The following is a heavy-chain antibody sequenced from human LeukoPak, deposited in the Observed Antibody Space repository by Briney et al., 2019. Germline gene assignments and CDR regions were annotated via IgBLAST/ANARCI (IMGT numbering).Heavy chain of an antibody. J-gene: IGHJ4*02. CDR3: ARLGIYDSSGYYYDY. CDR1: GYSFTTSW. D-gene: IGHD3-22*01. CDR2: IYPGDSDT. V-gene: IGHV5-51*01. Sequence: GESLKISCKGSGYSFTTSWIGWVRQMPGKGLEWMAIIYPGDSDTRYSPSFQGQVTISADKSISTAYLQWSSLKASDTAMYYCARLGIYDSSGYYYDYWGQGTLVTVSS.